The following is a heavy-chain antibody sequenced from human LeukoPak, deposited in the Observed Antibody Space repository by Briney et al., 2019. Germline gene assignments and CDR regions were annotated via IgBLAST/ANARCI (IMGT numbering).Heavy chain of an antibody. CDR1: GYTFTNDG. D-gene: IGHD3-22*01. CDR3: ARTYYYDTSGYYYGHWFDP. J-gene: IGHJ5*02. CDR2: ISAYNGNT. V-gene: IGHV1-18*01. Sequence: GASVKVSCKASGYTFTNDGISWVRQAPGQGLEWMGWISAYNGNTNYAQRLQGRVTMTTDTSTSTAYMELRSLRSDDTAVYYCARTYYYDTSGYYYGHWFDPWGQGNLVSVSS.